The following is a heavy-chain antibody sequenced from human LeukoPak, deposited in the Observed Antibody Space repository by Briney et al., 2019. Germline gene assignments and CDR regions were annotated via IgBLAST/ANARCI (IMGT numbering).Heavy chain of an antibody. D-gene: IGHD6-13*01. CDR3: ARVVSSSWEYYYYMDV. CDR1: GFTFSSYA. J-gene: IGHJ6*03. Sequence: GSLRLSCAASGFTFSSYAMSWVRQPPGKGLEWMGNIFYSGSTYYSPSLKSRVTISLDTSKNQFSLKLTSVTAADTAVYYCARVVSSSWEYYYYMDVWGKGTTVTVSS. V-gene: IGHV4-59*01. CDR2: IFYSGST.